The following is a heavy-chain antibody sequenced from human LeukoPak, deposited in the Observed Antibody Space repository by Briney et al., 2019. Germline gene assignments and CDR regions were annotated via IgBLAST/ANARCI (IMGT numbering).Heavy chain of an antibody. CDR3: AKGEMATRNPYFDY. CDR2: ISWDGGST. Sequence: GGSLRLSCAASGFTFDDYTMHWVRQAPGKGLEWVSLISWDGGSTYYADSVKGRFTISRDNSKNSLYLQMNSLRTEDTALYYCAKGEMATRNPYFDYWGQGTLVTVSS. V-gene: IGHV3-43*01. J-gene: IGHJ4*02. CDR1: GFTFDDYT. D-gene: IGHD5-24*01.